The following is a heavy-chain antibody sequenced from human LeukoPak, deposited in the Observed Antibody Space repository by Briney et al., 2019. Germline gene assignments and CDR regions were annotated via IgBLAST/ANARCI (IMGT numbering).Heavy chain of an antibody. CDR1: GFTFSSYS. CDR3: AKGLPPLDY. J-gene: IGHJ4*02. Sequence: GGSLRLSCAASGFTFSSYSMNWVRQAPGKGLEWVSYISSSSSTIYYADSVKGRFTISRDNAKNTLYLQMNSLRAEDTAVYYCAKGLPPLDYWGQGTLVTVSS. V-gene: IGHV3-48*01. CDR2: ISSSSSTI.